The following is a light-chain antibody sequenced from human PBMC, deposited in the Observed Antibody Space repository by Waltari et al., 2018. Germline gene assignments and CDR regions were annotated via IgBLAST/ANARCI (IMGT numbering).Light chain of an antibody. CDR3: SSYAGSNIV. CDR2: EVT. CDR1: GSDAGGYTH. V-gene: IGLV2-8*01. J-gene: IGLJ1*01. Sequence: QSALTQPPSASGSPGQSVTISCTGTGSDAGGYTHVSWYQQHPGKAPKLLVYEVTKRPPGVPDRFSGSRSGNTASLTVSGLQAEDDADYFCSSYAGSNIVFGPGTRVTVL.